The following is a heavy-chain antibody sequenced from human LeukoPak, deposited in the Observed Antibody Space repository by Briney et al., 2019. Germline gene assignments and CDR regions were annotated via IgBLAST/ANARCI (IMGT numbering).Heavy chain of an antibody. V-gene: IGHV1-2*02. Sequence: ASVKVSCKASGYTLTGYHMHWVRQAPGQGLEWVGWVNPNNGDTNYAQKFQGRVTMSRDTSISTAYMELNSLRSDDTAVYYCARRETNTQWGFDYWGQGTLVTVSS. J-gene: IGHJ4*02. CDR2: VNPNNGDT. D-gene: IGHD1-26*01. CDR3: ARRETNTQWGFDY. CDR1: GYTLTGYH.